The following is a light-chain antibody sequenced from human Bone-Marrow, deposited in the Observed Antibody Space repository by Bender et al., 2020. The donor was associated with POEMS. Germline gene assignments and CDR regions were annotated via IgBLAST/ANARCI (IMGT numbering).Light chain of an antibody. J-gene: IGLJ2*01. Sequence: QFVLTQSPSASASLGASVKLTCTLSSGQRSYAIAWHQQQPGKGPRFLMKVNSDGSHSEGDGIPDRFSGSSSGAERYLTIFSLQSEDEGDYYCAAWDVSLSGVLFGGGTKLTVL. V-gene: IGLV4-69*01. CDR3: AAWDVSLSGVL. CDR1: SGQRSYA. CDR2: VNSDGSH.